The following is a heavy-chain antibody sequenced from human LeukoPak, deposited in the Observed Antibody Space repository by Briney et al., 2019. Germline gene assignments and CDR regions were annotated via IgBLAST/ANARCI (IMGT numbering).Heavy chain of an antibody. CDR1: GGSISSYY. CDR2: INHSGST. CDR3: ARTQSGSYHYYGMDV. J-gene: IGHJ6*02. V-gene: IGHV4-34*01. Sequence: PSETLSLTCTVSGGSISSYYWSWIRQPPGKGLEWIGEINHSGSTNYNPSLKSRVTISVDTSKNQFSLKLSSVTAADTAVYYCARTQSGSYHYYGMDVWGQGTTVTVSS. D-gene: IGHD1-26*01.